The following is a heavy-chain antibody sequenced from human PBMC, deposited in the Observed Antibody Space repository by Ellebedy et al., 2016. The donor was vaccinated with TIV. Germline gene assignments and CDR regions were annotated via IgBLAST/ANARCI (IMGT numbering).Heavy chain of an antibody. Sequence: SQTLSLTCXVYGGSFSGYYWSWIRQPPGKGLEWIGEINHSGSTNYNPSLKSRVTISVDTSKNQFSLKLSSVTAADTAVYYCARVVARPSDYYYYMDVWGKGTTVTVSS. V-gene: IGHV4-34*01. J-gene: IGHJ6*03. CDR2: INHSGST. CDR1: GGSFSGYY. CDR3: ARVVARPSDYYYYMDV.